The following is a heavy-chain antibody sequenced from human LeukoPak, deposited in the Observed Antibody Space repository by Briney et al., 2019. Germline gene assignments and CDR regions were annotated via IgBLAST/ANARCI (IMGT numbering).Heavy chain of an antibody. CDR1: GFTFSSYW. D-gene: IGHD6-13*01. J-gene: IGHJ4*02. CDR2: IKQDGSEK. V-gene: IGHV3-7*03. Sequence: GGSLRLSCAASGFTFSSYWMSWVRQAPGKGLEWVANIKQDGSEKYYVDSVKGRFTISRDNAKNSLYLQMNSLRAEDTAVYYCARTIIAAAATFDYWGQGTLVTVSS. CDR3: ARTIIAAAATFDY.